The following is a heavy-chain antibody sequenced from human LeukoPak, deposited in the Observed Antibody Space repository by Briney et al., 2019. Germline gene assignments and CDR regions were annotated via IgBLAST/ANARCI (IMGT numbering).Heavy chain of an antibody. CDR2: INHGGSEK. CDR1: GFTFSNYW. Sequence: GGSLRLSCTTSGFTFSNYWMNWVRQTPGRGLEWVANINHGGSEKYYQDSVEGRFTISRDNTNNSLYLQMNSLRDDDTAIYYCARWIGGFDYWGQGALVTVSS. V-gene: IGHV3-7*01. CDR3: ARWIGGFDY. J-gene: IGHJ4*02. D-gene: IGHD3-10*01.